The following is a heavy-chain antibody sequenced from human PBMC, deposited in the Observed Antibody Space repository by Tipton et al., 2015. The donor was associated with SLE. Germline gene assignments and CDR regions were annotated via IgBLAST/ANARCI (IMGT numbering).Heavy chain of an antibody. Sequence: GSLRLSCTVSGFTFTNAWMSWVRQAPGKGPEWVGRIKSKADGGTTGYVAPVKGRFTMSRDDSKNTLYLQMNSLKTEDTAVYYCIPRGYSGYWGQGTLVTVSS. CDR1: GFTFTNAW. V-gene: IGHV3-15*01. CDR2: IKSKADGGTT. D-gene: IGHD5-12*01. CDR3: IPRGYSGY. J-gene: IGHJ4*02.